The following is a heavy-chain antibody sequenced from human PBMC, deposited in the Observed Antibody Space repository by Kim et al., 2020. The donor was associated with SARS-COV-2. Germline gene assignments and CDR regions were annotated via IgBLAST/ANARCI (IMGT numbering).Heavy chain of an antibody. CDR3: VKMQSTPESGYYYSWYFDL. J-gene: IGHJ2*01. Sequence: GGSLRLSCSASGFTFSSYAMHWVRQAPGKGLEYVSAISSNGGSTYYADSVKGRFTISRDNSKNTLYLQMSSLRAEDTAVYYCVKMQSTPESGYYYSWYFDLWGRGTLVTVSS. CDR1: GFTFSSYA. D-gene: IGHD3-22*01. V-gene: IGHV3-64D*06. CDR2: ISSNGGST.